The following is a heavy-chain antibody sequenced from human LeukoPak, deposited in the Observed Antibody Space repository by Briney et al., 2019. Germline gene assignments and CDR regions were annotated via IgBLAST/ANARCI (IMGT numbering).Heavy chain of an antibody. D-gene: IGHD4-23*01. Sequence: ASVKVSCKASGYTFTSYGISWVRQAPGQGLEWMGWISAYNGNTNYAQRLQGRVTMTTDTSTSTAYMELRSLRSDDTAVYYCARDGYGGNSGDAFDIWGQGTMVTVSS. CDR3: ARDGYGGNSGDAFDI. J-gene: IGHJ3*02. CDR2: ISAYNGNT. V-gene: IGHV1-18*01. CDR1: GYTFTSYG.